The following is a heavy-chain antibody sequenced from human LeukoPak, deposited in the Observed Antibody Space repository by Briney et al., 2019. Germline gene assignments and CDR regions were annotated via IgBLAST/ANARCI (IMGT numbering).Heavy chain of an antibody. D-gene: IGHD5-24*01. Sequence: GASVKVSCKASGGTFSGYTVVWVRQAPGQGLEWMGTIIPLLGTENFAQKFQGRVIITADKSTSTANMELRSLRFGDTAVYYCARVRRGGYIQDAFDIWGQGTRVTVSS. J-gene: IGHJ3*02. CDR3: ARVRRGGYIQDAFDI. CDR2: IIPLLGTE. CDR1: GGTFSGYT. V-gene: IGHV1-69*08.